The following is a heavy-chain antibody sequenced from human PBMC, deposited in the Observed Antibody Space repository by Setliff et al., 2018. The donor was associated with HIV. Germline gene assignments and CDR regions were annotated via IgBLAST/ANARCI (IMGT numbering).Heavy chain of an antibody. CDR1: GGSFSGYY. D-gene: IGHD3-16*01. Sequence: PSETLSLTCAVYGGSFSGYYWSWIRQSPGKDLEWIGEVNHSGDTTYNPSLKSRVTMSVDTSKNQFSLKLSSVTAADTAVYYCARSKKRGDYYYYYYYMDVWGKGTTVTVSS. V-gene: IGHV4-34*10. J-gene: IGHJ6*03. CDR3: ARSKKRGDYYYYYYYMDV. CDR2: VNHSGDT.